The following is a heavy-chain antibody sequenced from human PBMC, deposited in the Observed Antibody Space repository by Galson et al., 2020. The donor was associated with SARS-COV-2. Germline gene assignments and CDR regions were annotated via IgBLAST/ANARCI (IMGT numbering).Heavy chain of an antibody. J-gene: IGHJ4*02. CDR3: ARAHGWSYCAAFDD. Sequence: WGSLRLSCAASGFTFSSYAMHCFRQPPAKGLEWVAVISYHGSNKYYAASLTGRFTISRDNSKNTLYLQMNSLSAEDTAVYYCARAHGWSYCAAFDDWGQGTLVTVSS. D-gene: IGHD1-26*01. CDR1: GFTFSSYA. CDR2: ISYHGSNK. V-gene: IGHV3-30*01.